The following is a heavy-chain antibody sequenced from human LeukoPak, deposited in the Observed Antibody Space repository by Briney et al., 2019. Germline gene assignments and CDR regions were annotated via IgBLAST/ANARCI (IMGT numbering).Heavy chain of an antibody. Sequence: PGGSLRLSCAASGFTFSSYSMNWVRQAPGKGLEWVSSISSSSSYIYYADSVKGRFTIYRDNAKNSLYLQMNSLRAEDTAVYYCARDGRGSYQPGDSSFDYWGQGTLVTVSS. V-gene: IGHV3-21*01. CDR3: ARDGRGSYQPGDSSFDY. D-gene: IGHD1-26*01. CDR1: GFTFSSYS. J-gene: IGHJ4*02. CDR2: ISSSSSYI.